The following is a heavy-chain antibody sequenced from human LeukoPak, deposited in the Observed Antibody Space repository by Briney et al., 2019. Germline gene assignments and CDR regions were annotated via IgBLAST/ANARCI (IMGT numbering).Heavy chain of an antibody. CDR1: GGTFNNYA. V-gene: IGHV1-69*05. CDR3: VREADTNWIFGEYFPF. J-gene: IGHJ1*01. D-gene: IGHD1-1*01. Sequence: VASVTVSCKAYGGTFNNYAISWVRQAPGQGLEWMGGIIPIFGPANYAQESQGRVTITTDGSTSTADMELSSLRSEDTAVYYCVREADTNWIFGEYFPFWGQGTLVTVSS. CDR2: IIPIFGPA.